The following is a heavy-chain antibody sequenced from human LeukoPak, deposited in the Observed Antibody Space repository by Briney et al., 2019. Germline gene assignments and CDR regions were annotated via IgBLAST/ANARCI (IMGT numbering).Heavy chain of an antibody. V-gene: IGHV1-46*01. D-gene: IGHD5-12*01. Sequence: EASVKVSCKASGYTFTSYYMHWVRQAPGQGLEWMGIINPSGGSTSYAQKFQGRVTMTRDTSTSTVYMELSSLRSEDTAVYYCARDLLFGYSGYDLYFDYWGQGTPVTVSS. J-gene: IGHJ4*02. CDR3: ARDLLFGYSGYDLYFDY. CDR2: INPSGGST. CDR1: GYTFTSYY.